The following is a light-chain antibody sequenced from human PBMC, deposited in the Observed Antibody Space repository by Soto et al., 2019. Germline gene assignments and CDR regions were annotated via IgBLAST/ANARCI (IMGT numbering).Light chain of an antibody. J-gene: IGKJ1*01. CDR1: HDISTY. CDR3: QELNSYPRP. Sequence: QLTQSPSFLSASVGDRVTITCRASHDISTYLAWYQQKPGKAPQNLIYRASTLQTGVPSRFSGSGSGTEFTLTIRSPQPEDFATYYCQELNSYPRPFGQGTNVEIK. V-gene: IGKV1-9*01. CDR2: RAS.